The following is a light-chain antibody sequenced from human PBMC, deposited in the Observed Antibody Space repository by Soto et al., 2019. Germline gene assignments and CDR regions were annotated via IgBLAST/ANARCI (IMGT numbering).Light chain of an antibody. CDR1: SANIGAAYN. CDR3: SSYTSSSTHV. CDR2: GNN. V-gene: IGLV1-40*01. Sequence: HSVLTQPPSVSGAPGQRVTISCPGSSANIGAAYNVDWYQQLPGTAPKLLIYGNNNRPSGVPARFSGSKSGTSASLAISGLQSEDEADYYCSSYTSSSTHVFGTGTKVTVL. J-gene: IGLJ1*01.